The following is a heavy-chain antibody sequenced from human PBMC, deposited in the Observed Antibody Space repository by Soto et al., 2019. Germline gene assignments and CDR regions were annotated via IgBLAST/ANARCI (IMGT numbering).Heavy chain of an antibody. D-gene: IGHD3-16*02. CDR2: INPNSGGT. CDR3: ARVVMITFGGVIVPTSFDY. Sequence: ASVKVSCKASGYTFTGYYMHWVRQAPGQGLEWMGWINPNSGGTNYAQKFQGWVTMTRDTSISTAYMELSRLRSDDTAVYYCARVVMITFGGVIVPTSFDYWGQGTLVTVSS. V-gene: IGHV1-2*04. J-gene: IGHJ4*02. CDR1: GYTFTGYY.